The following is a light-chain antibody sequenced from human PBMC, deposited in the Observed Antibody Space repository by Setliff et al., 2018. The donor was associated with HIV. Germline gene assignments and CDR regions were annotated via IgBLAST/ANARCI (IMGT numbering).Light chain of an antibody. CDR3: SSYAITNTLP. CDR1: GSDVGGYNY. CDR2: EVR. J-gene: IGLJ1*01. V-gene: IGLV2-14*03. Sequence: QSALAQPASVSGSPGQSITISCTGTGSDVGGYNYVSWYQQHPGKAPKLIIYEVRHRPSGVSNRFSGSKSGNTASLTISGLQAEDEADYYCSSYAITNTLPFGTGTKVT.